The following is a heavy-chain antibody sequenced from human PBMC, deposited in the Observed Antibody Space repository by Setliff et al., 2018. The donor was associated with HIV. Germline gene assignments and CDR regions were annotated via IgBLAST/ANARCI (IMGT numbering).Heavy chain of an antibody. CDR3: ARDLTSNSNCFEP. J-gene: IGHJ5*02. Sequence: SETLSLTCSVSGGSLISGGYYWSWIRQHPGKGLEWIGYVYYTGKTYYNPSLESRISMSVDTPKNQFSLKLTSVTAADTAIYYRARDLTSNSNCFEPWGQGTQVTV. V-gene: IGHV4-31*03. CDR1: GGSLISGGYY. CDR2: VYYTGKT. D-gene: IGHD4-4*01.